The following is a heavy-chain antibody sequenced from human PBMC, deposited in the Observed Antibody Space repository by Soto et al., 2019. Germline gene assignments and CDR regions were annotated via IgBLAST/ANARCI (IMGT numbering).Heavy chain of an antibody. V-gene: IGHV4-59*08. CDR2: IHYSGST. D-gene: IGHD1-26*01. Sequence: SETLSLTCTVSGGSISTYYWSWIRQPPGKGLEWIGNIHYSGSTNYNPSLKSRVTISVDTSKNQFSLKLSSVTAADTAVYYCARASYYSLFDYWGQGTLVTVSS. J-gene: IGHJ4*02. CDR3: ARASYYSLFDY. CDR1: GGSISTYY.